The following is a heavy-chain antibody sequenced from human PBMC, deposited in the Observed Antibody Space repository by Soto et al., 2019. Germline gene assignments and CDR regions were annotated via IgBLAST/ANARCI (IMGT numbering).Heavy chain of an antibody. V-gene: IGHV4-4*02. D-gene: IGHD6-13*01. CDR1: GGSISSSNL. CDR3: ARFLSGIAAAGTG. Sequence: SGTLSITCAVSGGSISSSNLWSWVRQPPGKGLEWIGEIYHSGSTNYNPSLKSRVTISVDKSKNQFSLRLSSVTAADTAVYYCARFLSGIAAAGTGWGQGTLVTVYS. CDR2: IYHSGST. J-gene: IGHJ4*02.